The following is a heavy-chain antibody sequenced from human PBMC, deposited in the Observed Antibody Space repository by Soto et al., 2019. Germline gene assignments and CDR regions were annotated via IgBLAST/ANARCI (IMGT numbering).Heavy chain of an antibody. D-gene: IGHD2-21*02. CDR2: IYYSGST. CDR1: GCSISSGGYY. CDR3: ARVVVTTFFIDP. V-gene: IGHV4-31*03. Sequence: PSETLSLSCTVSGCSISSGGYYWSWIRQHPGKGLEWIGYIYYSGSTYYNPSLKSRVTISVDTSKNQFSLKLSSVTAAGTAVYYCARVVVTTFFIDPWGQGTLVTVSS. J-gene: IGHJ5*02.